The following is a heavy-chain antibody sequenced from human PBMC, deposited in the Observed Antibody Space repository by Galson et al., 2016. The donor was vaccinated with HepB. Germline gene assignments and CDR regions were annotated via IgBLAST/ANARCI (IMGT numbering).Heavy chain of an antibody. CDR1: GFTFSSYG. CDR2: ISYDGCNK. V-gene: IGHV3-30*18. Sequence: SLRLSCAASGFTFSSYGMHWVRQAPGKGLEWVAVISYDGCNKYYADSVKGRFTISRDNSKNTPYLQMNSLRAEDTAVYYCAKRSIAAAGPHYYYMDVWGKGTTVTVSS. J-gene: IGHJ6*03. D-gene: IGHD6-13*01. CDR3: AKRSIAAAGPHYYYMDV.